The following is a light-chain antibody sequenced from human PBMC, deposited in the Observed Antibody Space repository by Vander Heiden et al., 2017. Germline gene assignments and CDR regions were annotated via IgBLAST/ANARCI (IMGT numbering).Light chain of an antibody. CDR2: GNS. CDR1: SSNIGAGYD. CDR3: QSYDSSLYVV. Sequence: QSVLTQPPSVSGAPGQRVTISCTGSSSNIGAGYDVPWYQQLPGTAPKLLIYGNSNRPSGVPDRFSGSKSGTSASLAITGLQAEDEADYYCQSYDSSLYVVFGGGTKLTVL. J-gene: IGLJ2*01. V-gene: IGLV1-40*01.